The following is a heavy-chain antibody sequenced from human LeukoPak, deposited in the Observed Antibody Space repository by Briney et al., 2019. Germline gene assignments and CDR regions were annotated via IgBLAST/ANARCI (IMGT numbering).Heavy chain of an antibody. CDR2: ISYDGSNK. V-gene: IGHV3-30*18. CDR1: GFTFSSYG. CDR3: AKDPGWFGEVYYFDY. D-gene: IGHD3-10*01. J-gene: IGHJ4*02. Sequence: GGSLRLSRAASGFTFSSYGMHWVRQAPGKGLEWVAVISYDGSNKYYADSVKGRFTISRDNSKNTLYLQMNSLRAEDTAVYYCAKDPGWFGEVYYFDYWGQGTLVTVSS.